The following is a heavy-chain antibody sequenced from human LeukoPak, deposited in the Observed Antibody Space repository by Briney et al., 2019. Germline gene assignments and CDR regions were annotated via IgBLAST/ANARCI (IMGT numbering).Heavy chain of an antibody. CDR2: IYYSGST. V-gene: IGHV4-39*01. CDR3: ARGVYSYGPDY. CDR1: GGSISSSSYY. Sequence: KPSETLSLTCTVSGGSISSSSYYWGWIRQPPGKGLEWIGSIYYSGSTYYNPSLKSRVTISVDTSKNQFSLKLSSVTAADTAMYYCARGVYSYGPDYWGQGTLVTVSS. J-gene: IGHJ4*02. D-gene: IGHD5-18*01.